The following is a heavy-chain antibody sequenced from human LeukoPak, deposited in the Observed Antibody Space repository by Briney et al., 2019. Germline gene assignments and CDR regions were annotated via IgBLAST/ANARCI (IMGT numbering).Heavy chain of an antibody. CDR2: INHSGST. Sequence: SETLSLTCAVYGGSFSDYYWNWIRQPPGKGLEWIGEINHSGSTNYNPSLKSRVTISVDTSKNQFSLKLSSVIAADTAVYYCARSPGYYYYYMDVWGKGTTITISS. CDR1: GGSFSDYY. V-gene: IGHV4-34*01. J-gene: IGHJ6*03. CDR3: ARSPGYYYYYMDV.